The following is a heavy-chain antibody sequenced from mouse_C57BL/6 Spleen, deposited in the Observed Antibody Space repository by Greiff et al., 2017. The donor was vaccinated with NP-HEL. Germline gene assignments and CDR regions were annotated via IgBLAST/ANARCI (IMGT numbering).Heavy chain of an antibody. V-gene: IGHV1-82*01. CDR3: ARENDGSSYYFDY. Sequence: VQLQESGPELVKPGASVKISCKASGYAFSSSWMNWVKQRPGKGLEWIGRIYPGDGDTNYNGKFKGKATLTADKSSSTAYMQLSSLTSEDSAVYFCARENDGSSYYFDYWGQGTTLTVSS. CDR2: IYPGDGDT. CDR1: GYAFSSSW. J-gene: IGHJ2*01. D-gene: IGHD1-1*01.